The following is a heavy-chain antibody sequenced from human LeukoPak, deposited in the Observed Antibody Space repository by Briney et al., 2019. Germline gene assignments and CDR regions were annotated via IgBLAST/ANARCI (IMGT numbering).Heavy chain of an antibody. CDR1: GLTFSSHW. J-gene: IGHJ4*02. D-gene: IGHD1-14*01. Sequence: GGSLRLSCAASGLTFSSHWMHWVRQAPGKGLVWVSRITNDGSSTTYADSVKGRFTISRDNAKNMLYLQVNSLRAEDTAVCYCATQQGGNPACWGQGTLVTVSS. CDR3: ATQQGGNPAC. V-gene: IGHV3-74*01. CDR2: ITNDGSST.